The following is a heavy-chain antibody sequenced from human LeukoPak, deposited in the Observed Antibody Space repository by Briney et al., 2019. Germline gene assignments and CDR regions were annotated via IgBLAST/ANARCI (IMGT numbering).Heavy chain of an antibody. J-gene: IGHJ6*02. CDR2: IYYSGST. Sequence: SETLSLTCTVSGGSISSYYWSWIRQPPGKGLEWIGYIYYSGSTNYNPSLKSRVTISVDTSKSQFSLKLSSVTAADTAVYYCARNKEDLQQLVWGESYYYYYYGMDVWGQGTTVTVSS. V-gene: IGHV4-59*01. D-gene: IGHD6-13*01. CDR1: GGSISSYY. CDR3: ARNKEDLQQLVWGESYYYYYYGMDV.